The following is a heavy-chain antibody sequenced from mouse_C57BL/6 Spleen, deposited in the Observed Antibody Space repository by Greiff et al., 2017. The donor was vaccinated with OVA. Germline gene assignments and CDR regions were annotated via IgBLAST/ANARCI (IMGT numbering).Heavy chain of an antibody. CDR3: ARPGNYDYDFAY. D-gene: IGHD2-4*01. V-gene: IGHV1-42*01. J-gene: IGHJ3*01. Sequence: VQLQQSGPELVKPGASVKISCKASGYSFTGYYMNWVKQSPEKSLEWIGEINPSTGGTTYNQKFKAKATLTVDKSSSTAYMQLKSLTSEDSAVYYCARPGNYDYDFAYWGQGTLVTVSA. CDR1: GYSFTGYY. CDR2: INPSTGGT.